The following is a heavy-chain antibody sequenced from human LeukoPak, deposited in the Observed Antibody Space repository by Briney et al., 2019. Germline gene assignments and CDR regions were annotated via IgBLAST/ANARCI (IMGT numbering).Heavy chain of an antibody. CDR1: GYTFTSYY. J-gene: IGHJ3*02. CDR2: INPSGGST. D-gene: IGHD3-22*01. Sequence: GASVKVSCKASGYTFTSYYMHWVRQAPGQGLEWMGIINPSGGSTSYAQKFQGRVTMTRDMSTSTVYMELSSLRSEDTAVYYCARDLRIGYYYDSSGYYGDAFDIWGQGTMVTVSS. V-gene: IGHV1-46*01. CDR3: ARDLRIGYYYDSSGYYGDAFDI.